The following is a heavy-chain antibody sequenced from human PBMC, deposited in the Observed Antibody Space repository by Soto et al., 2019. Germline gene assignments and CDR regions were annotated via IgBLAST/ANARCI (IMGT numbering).Heavy chain of an antibody. J-gene: IGHJ6*02. CDR1: GGSISSGGYY. CDR3: ARRMVRGVEDLI. CDR2: IYYSGST. Sequence: SETLSLTCTVSGGSISSGGYYWSWIRQHPGKGLEWIGYIYYSGSTYYNPSLKSRVTISVDTSKNQFSLKLSSVTAADTAVYYCARRMVRGVEDLIWGQGTTVTVSS. D-gene: IGHD3-10*01. V-gene: IGHV4-31*03.